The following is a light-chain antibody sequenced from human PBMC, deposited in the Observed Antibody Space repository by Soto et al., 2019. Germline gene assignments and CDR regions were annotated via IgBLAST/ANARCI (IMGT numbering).Light chain of an antibody. V-gene: IGKV3-15*01. CDR3: QQYNNWPRT. Sequence: ETVLTQATATWSVSPGDSATLSCTASQSVGTNLAWYQQRPGLAPRLLIYGASTRATGIPARFSGSGSGTEFTLTISSLQSEDFAVYYCQQYNNWPRTFGQGTKVDIK. CDR2: GAS. J-gene: IGKJ1*01. CDR1: QSVGTN.